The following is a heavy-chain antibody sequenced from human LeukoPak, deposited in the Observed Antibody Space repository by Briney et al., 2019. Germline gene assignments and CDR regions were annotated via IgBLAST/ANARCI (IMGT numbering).Heavy chain of an antibody. CDR2: IIPIFGTA. CDR3: ARGPCSSTSCYSDY. D-gene: IGHD2-2*01. CDR1: GGTFSSYA. J-gene: IGHJ4*02. Sequence: SVKVSCKASGGTFSSYAISWVRQAPGQGLEWMGGIIPIFGTANYAQKFQGRVTITADESTSTAYMELNSLRSEDTAVYYCARGPCSSTSCYSDYWGQGTLVTVSS. V-gene: IGHV1-69*01.